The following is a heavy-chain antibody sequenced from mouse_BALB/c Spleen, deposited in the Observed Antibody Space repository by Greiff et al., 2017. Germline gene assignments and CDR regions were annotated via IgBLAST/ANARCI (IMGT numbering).Heavy chain of an antibody. CDR1: GYSITSDYA. CDR3: GGDYEGFAY. V-gene: IGHV3-2*02. CDR2: ISYSGST. J-gene: IGHJ3*01. D-gene: IGHD2-4*01. Sequence: EVKLQESGPGLVKPSQSLSLTCTVTGYSITSDYAWNWIRQFPGNKLEWMGYISYSGSTSYNPSLKSRISITRDTSKNQFFLQLNSVTTEDTATYYCGGDYEGFAYWGQGTLVTVSA.